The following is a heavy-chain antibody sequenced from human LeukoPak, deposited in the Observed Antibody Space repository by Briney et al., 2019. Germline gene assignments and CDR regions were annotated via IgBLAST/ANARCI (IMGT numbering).Heavy chain of an antibody. Sequence: GGSLRLSCAVSGFTFSKYVMHWVRQAPGKGLEWVAVIWNDGSTKYYADSVKGRFTVSRVNSHNTLDLQMSSLRVEDTAIYYCARATRGSSSWGYFDYWGQGTLVTVSS. D-gene: IGHD6-13*01. V-gene: IGHV3-33*01. CDR3: ARATRGSSSWGYFDY. CDR1: GFTFSKYV. J-gene: IGHJ4*02. CDR2: IWNDGSTK.